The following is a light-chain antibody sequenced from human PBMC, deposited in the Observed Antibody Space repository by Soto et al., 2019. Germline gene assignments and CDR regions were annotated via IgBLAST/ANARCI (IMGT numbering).Light chain of an antibody. V-gene: IGKV3-15*01. CDR1: QSINSN. CDR2: GTS. J-gene: IGKJ4*01. Sequence: DIVLTQSPATLSVSPGERVTLSCRASQSINSNLAWYQQKPGQAPRLLIYGTSTRATGVPARFSGSGSGTEFTLTISSLQYEDFAIYYCQQYHNYFLTFGGGTKVDIK. CDR3: QQYHNYFLT.